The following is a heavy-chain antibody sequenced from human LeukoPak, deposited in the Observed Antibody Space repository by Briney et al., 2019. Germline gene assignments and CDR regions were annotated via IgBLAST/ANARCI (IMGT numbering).Heavy chain of an antibody. CDR3: ARQVRFLEWPYGMDV. Sequence: SETLSLTCTVSGGSISSSSYYWGWIRQPPGKGLEWVGRIYYSGSTYYNPSLKSRVTISVDTSKNQFSLKLSSVTAADTAVYYCARQVRFLEWPYGMDVWGQGTTVTVSS. CDR2: IYYSGST. CDR1: GGSISSSSYY. D-gene: IGHD3-3*01. V-gene: IGHV4-39*01. J-gene: IGHJ6*02.